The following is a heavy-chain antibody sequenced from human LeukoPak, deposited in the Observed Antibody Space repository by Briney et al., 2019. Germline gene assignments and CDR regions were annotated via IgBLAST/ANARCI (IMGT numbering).Heavy chain of an antibody. D-gene: IGHD4-17*01. CDR2: ISSSSSTI. CDR3: ARGYGLADY. CDR1: GFTFSSYS. Sequence: GGSLRLSCAASGFTFSSYSMNWGRQAPGKGLEWVSYISSSSSTIYYADSVRGRFTISRDNAKNSLYLQMNSLRAEDTAVYYCARGYGLADYWGQGTLVTVSS. V-gene: IGHV3-48*01. J-gene: IGHJ4*02.